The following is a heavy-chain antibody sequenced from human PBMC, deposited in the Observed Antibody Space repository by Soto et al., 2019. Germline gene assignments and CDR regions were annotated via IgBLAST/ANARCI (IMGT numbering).Heavy chain of an antibody. D-gene: IGHD3-10*01. CDR1: GFPFSSYG. V-gene: IGHV3-30*03. J-gene: IGHJ4*02. CDR2: ISYDGSNK. Sequence: QVQLVESGGGVVQPGRSLRLSCAASGFPFSSYGMHWVREAPGKGLEWVAVISYDGSNKYYADSVKGRFTISRDNSAGTLYLQMNSLRPEDTALYYCVGGQYYVDYRGQGTLVTVSP. CDR3: VGGQYYVDY.